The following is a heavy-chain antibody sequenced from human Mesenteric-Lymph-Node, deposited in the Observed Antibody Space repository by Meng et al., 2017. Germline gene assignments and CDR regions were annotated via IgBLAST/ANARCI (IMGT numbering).Heavy chain of an antibody. Sequence: ETLSLTCAASGFTFSGSAMHWVRQASGKGLEWVGRIRSKANSYATAYAASVKGRFTISRDDSKNTAYLQMNSLKTEDTAVYYCTALSSIFGVVIYDYWGQGTLVTVSS. CDR1: GFTFSGSA. D-gene: IGHD3-3*01. V-gene: IGHV3-73*01. CDR2: IRSKANSYAT. J-gene: IGHJ4*02. CDR3: TALSSIFGVVIYDY.